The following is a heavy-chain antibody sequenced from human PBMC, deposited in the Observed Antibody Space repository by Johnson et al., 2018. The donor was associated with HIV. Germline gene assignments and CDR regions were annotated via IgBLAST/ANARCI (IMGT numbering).Heavy chain of an antibody. V-gene: IGHV3-66*02. CDR2: GYSDGNT. CDR1: GLTVSTNY. D-gene: IGHD2-2*01. Sequence: MLLVESGGGMVQPGGSLRLSCAASGLTVSTNYMSWVRQAPGRGLEWVSVGYSDGNTYYADSVKGRFPISRDNSKNTLYLQMNSLRAEATAVYFCARGYCTSSSHCDAFDLWGQGTMVTVSS. CDR3: ARGYCTSSSHCDAFDL. J-gene: IGHJ3*01.